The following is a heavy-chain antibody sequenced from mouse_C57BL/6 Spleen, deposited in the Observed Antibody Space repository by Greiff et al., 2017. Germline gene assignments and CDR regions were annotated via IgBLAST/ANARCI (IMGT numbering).Heavy chain of an antibody. Sequence: QVQLKQSGPGLVQPSQSLSITCPVSGFSLTSYGVHWVRQSPGKGLEWLGVIWSGGSTDYNAAFISRLSISKDNSKSQVFFKMNSLQADDTARYYCARKLVTRYCDVWGTGTTVTVSS. J-gene: IGHJ1*03. D-gene: IGHD2-13*01. CDR1: GFSLTSYG. V-gene: IGHV2-2*01. CDR2: IWSGGST. CDR3: ARKLVTRYCDV.